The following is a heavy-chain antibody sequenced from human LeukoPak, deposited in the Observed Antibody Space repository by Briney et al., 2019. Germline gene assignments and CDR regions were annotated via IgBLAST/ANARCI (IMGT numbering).Heavy chain of an antibody. CDR1: GFTFSTYT. Sequence: GGSLRLSCAASGFTFSTYTMNWVRQAPGKGLEWVSYISDSSSIIYYADSVKGRFTISRDNAKNSLYLQMNSLRGDDTAVYYCARGPYGGYVDAFDIWGQGTMVTVSS. V-gene: IGHV3-48*01. CDR3: ARGPYGGYVDAFDI. CDR2: ISDSSSII. J-gene: IGHJ3*02. D-gene: IGHD4-17*01.